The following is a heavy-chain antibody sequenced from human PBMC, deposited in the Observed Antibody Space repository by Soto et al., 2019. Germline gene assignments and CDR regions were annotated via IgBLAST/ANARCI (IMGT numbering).Heavy chain of an antibody. CDR1: GDTFRNHV. V-gene: IGHV1-69*01. CDR2: IMPIIGTP. D-gene: IGHD3-10*01. J-gene: IGHJ4*02. Sequence: QVQLVQSGAEVKKPGSSVKVSCKASGDTFRNHVFNWVRQAPGQGLEWMGGIMPIIGTPNYAQKFQGRVTITADASTNTVYLEVSSLRSQDTAVYYCARDLEFRDGNISHLDYWGQGTLVTVSS. CDR3: ARDLEFRDGNISHLDY.